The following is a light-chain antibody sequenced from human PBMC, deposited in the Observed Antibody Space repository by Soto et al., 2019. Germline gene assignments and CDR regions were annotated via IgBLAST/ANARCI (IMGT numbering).Light chain of an antibody. J-gene: IGKJ1*01. Sequence: EIWLHPYPCTLSLSPGERAPLSCRASQSVGSDLAWYQQKPGQAPRLLIYGASSRATGIPDRFSGSGSGTDFTLTISRLEPEDFAVYYCQQYGSSPRTFAQRAKVDI. CDR1: QSVGSD. V-gene: IGKV3-20*01. CDR3: QQYGSSPRT. CDR2: GAS.